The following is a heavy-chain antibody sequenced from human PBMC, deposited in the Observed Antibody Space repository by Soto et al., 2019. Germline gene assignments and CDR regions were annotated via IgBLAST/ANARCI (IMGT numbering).Heavy chain of an antibody. D-gene: IGHD6-13*01. CDR3: ARAAMGGSSWPFDN. J-gene: IGHJ4*02. V-gene: IGHV4-34*01. CDR1: GGSFSGYY. Sequence: SETLSLTCAVYGGSFSGYYWSWIRQPPGKGLEWIGEINHSGSTNYNPSLKSRVTISVDKSKNQFSLKLSSVTAADTAVYYCARAAMGGSSWPFDNWGQGTLVTASP. CDR2: INHSGST.